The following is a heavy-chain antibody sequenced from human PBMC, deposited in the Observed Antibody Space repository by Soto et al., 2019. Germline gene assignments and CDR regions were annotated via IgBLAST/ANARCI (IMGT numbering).Heavy chain of an antibody. CDR2: IIPIIGIA. D-gene: IGHD3-10*01. CDR3: ARIQAFYGSGSHYYFDY. V-gene: IGHV1-69*02. Sequence: QVQLVQSGAEVKKPGSSVKVSCKASGGTFSSYTISWVRQAPGQGLEWMGRIIPIIGIANYAQKFQGRVTIPADTSTSTAYMELSSLRSEDTAVYYCARIQAFYGSGSHYYFDYWGQGTLVTVSS. J-gene: IGHJ4*02. CDR1: GGTFSSYT.